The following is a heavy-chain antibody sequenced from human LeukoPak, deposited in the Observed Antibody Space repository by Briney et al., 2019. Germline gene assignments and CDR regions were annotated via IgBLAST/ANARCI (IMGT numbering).Heavy chain of an antibody. CDR3: ARDRVGGDENDAFDI. J-gene: IGHJ3*02. CDR1: GFTFSSYW. Sequence: GGSLRLSCAASGFTFSSYWMSWVRQAPGKVLEWVANIKQDGSEKYYVDSVKGRFTISRDKAKNSLYLQMNSVRAEDTTVYYCARDRVGGDENDAFDIWGQGTMVTVSS. CDR2: IKQDGSEK. D-gene: IGHD3-16*01. V-gene: IGHV3-7*01.